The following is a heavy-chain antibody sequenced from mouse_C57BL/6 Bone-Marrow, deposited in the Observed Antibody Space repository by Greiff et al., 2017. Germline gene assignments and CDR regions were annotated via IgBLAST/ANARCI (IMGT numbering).Heavy chain of an antibody. CDR1: GFTFSSYA. D-gene: IGHD3-2*02. Sequence: DVKLVESGGGLVKPGGSLKLSCAASGFTFSSYAMSWVRQTPEKRLEWVATISDGGSYTYYPDNVKGRFTISRDNAKNNLYLQMSHLKSEDTAMYYCARDQTAQATFDYWGQGTTLTVSS. CDR3: ARDQTAQATFDY. J-gene: IGHJ2*01. CDR2: ISDGGSYT. V-gene: IGHV5-4*01.